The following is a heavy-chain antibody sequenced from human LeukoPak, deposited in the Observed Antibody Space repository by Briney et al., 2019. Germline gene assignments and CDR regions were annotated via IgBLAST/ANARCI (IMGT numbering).Heavy chain of an antibody. CDR3: AGGEIAVAKAFDY. Sequence: SETLSLTCTVSGGSISSYYWSWIRQPPGKGLEWIGYIYYSGSTNYNPSLKSRVTISVDTSKNQFSLKLSSVTAADTAVYYCAGGEIAVAKAFDYWGQGTLVTVSS. V-gene: IGHV4-59*01. D-gene: IGHD6-19*01. CDR2: IYYSGST. CDR1: GGSISSYY. J-gene: IGHJ4*02.